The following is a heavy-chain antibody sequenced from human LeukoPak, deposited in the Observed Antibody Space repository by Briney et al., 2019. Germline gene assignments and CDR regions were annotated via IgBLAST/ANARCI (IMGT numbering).Heavy chain of an antibody. Sequence: ASVKVSCKTSGYTFSHYGISGVRQPPAQGLEWMGWISPYNGNTNFAQSLRDRVTMTTDTSTSTAYMELTSLRSDDTAVYYCARRVGSGTYLYFFDFWGQGTLVTVSS. CDR2: ISPYNGNT. CDR1: GYTFSHYG. V-gene: IGHV1-18*01. CDR3: ARRVGSGTYLYFFDF. D-gene: IGHD1-26*01. J-gene: IGHJ4*02.